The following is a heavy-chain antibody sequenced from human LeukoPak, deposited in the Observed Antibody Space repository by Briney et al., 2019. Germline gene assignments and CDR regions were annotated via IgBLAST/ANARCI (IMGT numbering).Heavy chain of an antibody. CDR3: ARGRDLFDS. J-gene: IGHJ4*02. CDR2: ISSSSATI. V-gene: IGHV3-48*04. Sequence: GGCLRLSCVASGFTFNTYSMNWFRQAPGKGLEWISYISSSSATIYYADSVKGRFTISRDNAKNSLYLQMNSLRAEDTAVYYCARGRDLFDSWGQGTLVIVSS. CDR1: GFTFNTYS.